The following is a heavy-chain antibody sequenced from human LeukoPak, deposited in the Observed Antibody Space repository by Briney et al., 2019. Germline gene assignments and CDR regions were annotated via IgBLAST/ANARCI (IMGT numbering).Heavy chain of an antibody. CDR2: IYYSGNT. J-gene: IGHJ5*02. V-gene: IGHV4-31*03. Sequence: SETLSLTCTVSGGSISSGGYYWSWIRQHPGKGLEWIGYIYYSGNTYYNPSLKSRVTISVDTSKNQFSLKLSSVTAADTAVYYCARVQKKQSGHIRSWGQGTLVTVSS. CDR1: GGSISSGGYY. CDR3: ARVQKKQSGHIRS.